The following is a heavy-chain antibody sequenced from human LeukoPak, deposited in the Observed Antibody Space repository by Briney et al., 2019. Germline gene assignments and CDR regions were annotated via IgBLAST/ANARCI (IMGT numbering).Heavy chain of an antibody. V-gene: IGHV4-61*02. Sequence: SQTLSLTCTVSGGSICSTTYYWRWIRQPAGKGLEWIGRIHVSGSTNYNPSLKSRITISVDTSKNQFFLKLSSVTAADTAVYYCARDFDSPLAFDIWGQGTMVTVSS. J-gene: IGHJ3*02. CDR1: GGSICSTTYY. CDR2: IHVSGST. CDR3: ARDFDSPLAFDI. D-gene: IGHD3-9*01.